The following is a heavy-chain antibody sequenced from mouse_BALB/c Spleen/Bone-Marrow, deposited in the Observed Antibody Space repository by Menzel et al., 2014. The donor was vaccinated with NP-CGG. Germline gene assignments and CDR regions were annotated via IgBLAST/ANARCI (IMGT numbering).Heavy chain of an antibody. CDR1: GFTFSSFG. CDR3: TRGGNWEDFDY. V-gene: IGHV5-17*02. CDR2: ISSGSSPI. J-gene: IGHJ2*01. Sequence: EVKVVESGGGLVQPGGSRKLSCAASGFTFSSFGMHWVRQAPEKGLEWVAYISSGSSPIFYADTVKGRFTISRDNPKNTLLLQMTSLRSEDTAMYYCTRGGNWEDFDYWGQGTTLTVSS. D-gene: IGHD4-1*01.